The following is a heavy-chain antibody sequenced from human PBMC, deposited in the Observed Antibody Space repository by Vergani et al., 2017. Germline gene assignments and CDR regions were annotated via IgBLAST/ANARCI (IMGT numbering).Heavy chain of an antibody. CDR1: GESFSGYY. CDR3: ARVVSCGVVRVGWFDP. J-gene: IGHJ5*02. Sequence: QVQLQQWGAGLLKPSETLSLTCAVHGESFSGYYWSWIRQPPGKGLEWIGEINHRGSTNYNPSLKSRVTISVDPSKNQFSLKLSSVTAADTAVYYCARVVSCGVVRVGWFDPWGQGTLVTVSS. D-gene: IGHD3-3*01. V-gene: IGHV4-34*01. CDR2: INHRGST.